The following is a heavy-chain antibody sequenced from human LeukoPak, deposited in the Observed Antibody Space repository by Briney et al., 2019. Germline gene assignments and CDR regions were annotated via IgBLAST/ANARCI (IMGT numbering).Heavy chain of an antibody. J-gene: IGHJ4*02. CDR2: IWYDGSNK. Sequence: EGSLRPSCAASGFTFSSYGMHWVRRAPGKGLEWVAVIWYDGSNKYYADSVKGRFTTSRDNSKNTLYLQMNSLRAEDTAVYYCARENGGYWGQGTLVTVSS. V-gene: IGHV3-33*01. CDR1: GFTFSSYG. D-gene: IGHD3-16*01. CDR3: ARENGGY.